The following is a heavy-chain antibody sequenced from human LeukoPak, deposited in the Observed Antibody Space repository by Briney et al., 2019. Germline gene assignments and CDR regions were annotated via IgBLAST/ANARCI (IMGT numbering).Heavy chain of an antibody. Sequence: ASVKVSFKASGYTFTGYYIHWVRQAPGQGREWVGWINPNSGDTHSAQNFQGRVTMTRDTSISTASMDLSRLRSDDTAVYYCARAPKNDAYDIWGRGTMVTVSS. V-gene: IGHV1-2*02. CDR1: GYTFTGYY. CDR2: INPNSGDT. J-gene: IGHJ3*02. CDR3: ARAPKNDAYDI.